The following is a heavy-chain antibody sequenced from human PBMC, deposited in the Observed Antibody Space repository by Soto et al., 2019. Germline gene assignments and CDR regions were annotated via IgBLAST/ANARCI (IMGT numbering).Heavy chain of an antibody. J-gene: IGHJ5*01. Sequence: QVQLQESGPGLVKPSQTLSLTCTVSGDSISSGGYCWSWIRQLPGKGLEWIGFIYSRGNTHYNPSLKSRVSISIDTSKNQFSLNLNSVTAADTAVYFCARGLKGERLAFVSWGQGTLVTVSS. CDR1: GDSISSGGYC. D-gene: IGHD3-16*01. CDR2: IYSRGNT. V-gene: IGHV4-31*03. CDR3: ARGLKGERLAFVS.